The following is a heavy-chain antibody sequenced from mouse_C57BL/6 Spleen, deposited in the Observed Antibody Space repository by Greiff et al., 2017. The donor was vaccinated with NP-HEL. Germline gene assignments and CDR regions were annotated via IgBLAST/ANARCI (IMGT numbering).Heavy chain of an antibody. Sequence: EVKLMESGAELVRPGASVKLSCTASGFNIKDDYMHWVKQRPEQGLEWIGWIDPENGDTEYASKFQGKATITADTSSNTAYLQLSSLTSEDTAVYYCTSYSYGAMDYWGQGTSVTVSS. D-gene: IGHD2-12*01. J-gene: IGHJ4*01. CDR2: IDPENGDT. CDR1: GFNIKDDY. V-gene: IGHV14-4*01. CDR3: TSYSYGAMDY.